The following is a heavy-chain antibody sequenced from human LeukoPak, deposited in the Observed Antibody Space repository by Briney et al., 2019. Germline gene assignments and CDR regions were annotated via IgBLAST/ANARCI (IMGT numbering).Heavy chain of an antibody. V-gene: IGHV1-46*01. CDR1: GYTFTSYY. CDR3: ARGLITFGGDRYYFDY. D-gene: IGHD3-16*01. Sequence: ASVKVSCKASGYTFTSYYMHWVRQAPGQGLEWMGIINPSGGSTSYAQKFQGRVTVTRDTSTSTVYMELSSLRSEDTAVYYCARGLITFGGDRYYFDYWGQGTLVTVSS. CDR2: INPSGGST. J-gene: IGHJ4*02.